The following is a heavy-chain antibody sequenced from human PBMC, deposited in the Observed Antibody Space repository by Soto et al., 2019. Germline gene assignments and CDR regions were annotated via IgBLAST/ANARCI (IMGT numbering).Heavy chain of an antibody. V-gene: IGHV3-64*01. CDR1: GFTFSSYA. Sequence: PGGSLRLSCASSGFTFSSYAMHWVRQAPGKGLEYVSAISSNGGSTYYANSVKGRFTISRDNSKNTLYLQMGSLRAEDMAVYYCARDHDYCSGGSCYSGAFDIWGQGRMVTVSS. D-gene: IGHD2-15*01. CDR3: ARDHDYCSGGSCYSGAFDI. J-gene: IGHJ3*02. CDR2: ISSNGGST.